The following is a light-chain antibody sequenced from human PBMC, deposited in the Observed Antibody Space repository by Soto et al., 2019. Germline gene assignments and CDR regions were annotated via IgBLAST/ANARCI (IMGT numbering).Light chain of an antibody. J-gene: IGKJ1*01. CDR3: QQYNSYSPA. CDR1: QSISSW. CDR2: DAS. V-gene: IGKV1-5*01. Sequence: DIQMTQSPSTLSASVGDRVTITCRASQSISSWLAWYQQRPGKAPKLLIYDASSLQSGVPSRFSGSGSGTEFTLTISSLQPDDFATYYCQQYNSYSPAFGQGTKV.